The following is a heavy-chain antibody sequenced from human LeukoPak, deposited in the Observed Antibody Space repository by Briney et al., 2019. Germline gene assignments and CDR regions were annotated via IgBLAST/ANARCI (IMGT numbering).Heavy chain of an antibody. J-gene: IGHJ4*02. D-gene: IGHD6-13*01. V-gene: IGHV3-30*18. CDR2: ISYDGNNK. Sequence: GGSLRLSCAASGFTFSNYGIHWVRQAPGKGLEWVGLISYDGNNKYYADSVKGRFTISRVNSKNTLYLQMNSLRAEDTAVYYCAKGPFPCIATPGCYFDYWGQGTLVTVSS. CDR3: AKGPFPCIATPGCYFDY. CDR1: GFTFSNYG.